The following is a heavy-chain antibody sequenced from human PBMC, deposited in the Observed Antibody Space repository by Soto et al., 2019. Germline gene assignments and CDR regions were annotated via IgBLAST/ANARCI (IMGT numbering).Heavy chain of an antibody. CDR3: ARRGYSYGSRRFDY. V-gene: IGHV4-34*01. D-gene: IGHD5-18*01. J-gene: IGHJ4*02. CDR2: INHSGST. CDR1: GGSFSGYY. Sequence: SETLSLTCAVYGGSFSGYYWSWIRQPPGKGLEWIGEINHSGSTNYNPSLKSRVTISVGTSKNQFSLKLSSVTAADTAVYYCARRGYSYGSRRFDYWGQGTLVTVSS.